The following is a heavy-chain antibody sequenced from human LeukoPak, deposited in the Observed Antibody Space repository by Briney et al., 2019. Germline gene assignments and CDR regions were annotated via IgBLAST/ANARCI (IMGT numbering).Heavy chain of an antibody. V-gene: IGHV4-59*01. CDR3: ARANLDYYYGMDV. Sequence: PLETLSLTCTVSGGSISSYYWSWIRQPPGKGLEWIGYIYYSGSTNYNPSLKSRVTISVDTSKNQFSLKLSSVTAADTAVYYCARANLDYYYGMDVWGKGTTVTVSS. CDR2: IYYSGST. CDR1: GGSISSYY. J-gene: IGHJ6*04.